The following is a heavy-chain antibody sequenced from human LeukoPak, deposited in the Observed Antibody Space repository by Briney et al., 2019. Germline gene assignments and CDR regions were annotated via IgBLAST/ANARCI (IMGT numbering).Heavy chain of an antibody. CDR1: GFTFSSYA. V-gene: IGHV3-23*01. D-gene: IGHD2-21*02. Sequence: GGSLRLSCAASGFTFSSYAMSWVRQAPGKGLEWVSAISGSGGSTYYADSVKGRFTIFRDNSKNTLYLQMNSLRAEDTAVYYCAKLGGDHKYYYYYMDVWGKGTTVTVSS. CDR3: AKLGGDHKYYYYYMDV. CDR2: ISGSGGST. J-gene: IGHJ6*03.